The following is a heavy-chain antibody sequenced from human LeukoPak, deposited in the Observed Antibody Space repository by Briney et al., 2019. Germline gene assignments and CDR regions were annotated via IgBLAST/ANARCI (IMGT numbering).Heavy chain of an antibody. J-gene: IGHJ3*02. CDR2: IYYSGST. CDR3: ARDPDYYDSSGYSRQPDAFDI. V-gene: IGHV4-31*03. Sequence: PSETLSLTCTVSGGSISSGGYYWSWIRQHPGKGLEWIGYIYYSGSTYYNPSLKSRVTISVDTSKNQFSLKLSSVTAADTAVYYCARDPDYYDSSGYSRQPDAFDIWGQGTMVTVSS. CDR1: GGSISSGGYY. D-gene: IGHD3-22*01.